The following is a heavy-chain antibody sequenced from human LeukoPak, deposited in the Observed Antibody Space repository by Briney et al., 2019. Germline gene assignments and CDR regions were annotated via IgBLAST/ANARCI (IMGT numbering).Heavy chain of an antibody. CDR2: ISYDGSNK. D-gene: IGHD3-22*01. V-gene: IGHV3-30*18. CDR1: GFTFSSYG. CDR3: AKDNEAGYYDSSGYYYGSWFDP. J-gene: IGHJ5*02. Sequence: PGGSLRLSCAASGFTFSSYGMHWVRQAPGKGLEGVAVISYDGSNKYYADSVKGRFTISRDNSKNTLYLQMNSLRAEDTAVYYCAKDNEAGYYDSSGYYYGSWFDPWGQGTLVTVSS.